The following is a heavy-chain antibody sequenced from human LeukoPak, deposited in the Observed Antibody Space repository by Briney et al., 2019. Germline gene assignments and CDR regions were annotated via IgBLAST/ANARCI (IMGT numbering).Heavy chain of an antibody. CDR1: GGSFSGYY. CDR2: IHHSGST. J-gene: IGHJ4*02. CDR3: ARGRYCSSTSCYMLDY. Sequence: SETLSLTCAVYGGSFSGYYWSWIRQPPGKGLEWIGEIHHSGSTNYNPSLKSRVTISVDTSKNQFSLKLSSVTAADTAVYYCARGRYCSSTSCYMLDYWGQGTLVTVSS. V-gene: IGHV4-34*01. D-gene: IGHD2-2*01.